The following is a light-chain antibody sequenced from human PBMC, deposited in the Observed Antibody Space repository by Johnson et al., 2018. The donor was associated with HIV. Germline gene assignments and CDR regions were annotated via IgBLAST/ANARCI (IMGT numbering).Light chain of an antibody. CDR1: SSNIGNNY. CDR2: ENN. J-gene: IGLJ1*01. CDR3: GTWDSNLSAHYV. Sequence: QSVLTQPPSVSAAPGQKVTISCSGSSSNIGNNYVSWYQQLPGTAPKLLIYENNKRPSRIPDRFSGSKSGTSATLGITGLQTGDEADYYCGTWDSNLSAHYVFGGGTTVTVL. V-gene: IGLV1-51*02.